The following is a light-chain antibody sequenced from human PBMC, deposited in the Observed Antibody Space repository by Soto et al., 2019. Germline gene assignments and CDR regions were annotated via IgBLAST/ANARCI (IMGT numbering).Light chain of an antibody. J-gene: IGKJ3*01. CDR1: QSVSSSY. CDR3: QRYGSSFT. V-gene: IGKV3-20*01. Sequence: EIVLTQSPGTLSLSPGERATLSCRASQSVSSSYLAWYQQKPGQAPRLLIYGASSRATGIPDRFSGSGSGTDFTLTISRLEPEVFAVYYCQRYGSSFTFGPGTKVDIK. CDR2: GAS.